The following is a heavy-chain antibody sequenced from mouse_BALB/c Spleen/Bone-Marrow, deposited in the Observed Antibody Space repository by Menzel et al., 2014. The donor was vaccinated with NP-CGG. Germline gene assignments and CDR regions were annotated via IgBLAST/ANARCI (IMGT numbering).Heavy chain of an antibody. CDR1: GYTFTSYW. J-gene: IGHJ3*01. Sequence: VQLQQSGPGLAKPGASVKMSCRASGYTFTSYWMNWVKQRPVQGLEWIGYINPTSGYTEYNQKFKDKATLTTDKSSSTAYMQLSSLTSEDSAVYYCTTGGNDWFAYWGQGTLVTVSA. CDR2: INPTSGYT. D-gene: IGHD2-1*01. CDR3: TTGGNDWFAY. V-gene: IGHV1-7*01.